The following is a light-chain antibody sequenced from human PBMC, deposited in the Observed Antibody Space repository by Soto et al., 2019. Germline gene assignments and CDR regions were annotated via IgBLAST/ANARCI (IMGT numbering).Light chain of an antibody. J-gene: IGKJ1*01. CDR1: QTISGW. CDR2: DAS. Sequence: EMEMSVAPWRLSAYVGGRVSRTCRASQTISGWLAWYQKRKGKAPNILIFDASTLESGVPSRFSGSGSGTTCNITISSLQPDDVPTYYSLQSNGYYPTLAHGTKVDIK. V-gene: IGKV1-5*01. CDR3: LQSNGYYPT.